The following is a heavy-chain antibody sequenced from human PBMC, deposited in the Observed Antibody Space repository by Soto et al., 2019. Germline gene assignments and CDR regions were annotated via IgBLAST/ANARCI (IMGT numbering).Heavy chain of an antibody. CDR1: GFTFSSYA. D-gene: IGHD4-17*01. CDR2: ISGSGGST. Sequence: PGGSLRLSCAASGFTFSSYAMSWVRQAPGKGLEWVSAISGSGGSTYYADSVKGRFTISRDNSKNTLYLQMNSLRAEDTAVYYCATRNPSTRPRDRSDYGDFLYYYYYYYMDVWGKGTTVTVSS. J-gene: IGHJ6*03. CDR3: ATRNPSTRPRDRSDYGDFLYYYYYYYMDV. V-gene: IGHV3-23*01.